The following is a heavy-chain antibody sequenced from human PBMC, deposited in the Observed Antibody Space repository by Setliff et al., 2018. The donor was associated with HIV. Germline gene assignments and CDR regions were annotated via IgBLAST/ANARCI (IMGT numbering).Heavy chain of an antibody. Sequence: GGSLRLSCAASGFAFSEFWMSWVRQAPGKGLEGVATINEDGSKKYYGASVKGRFTVSRDNAKKSLYLQMNSLRAEDTAVYFCARGLERTNALFGVLSIWLDSWGQGTLVTVSS. V-gene: IGHV3-7*03. CDR1: GFAFSEFW. CDR3: ARGLERTNALFGVLSIWLDS. CDR2: INEDGSKK. J-gene: IGHJ5*01. D-gene: IGHD2-8*01.